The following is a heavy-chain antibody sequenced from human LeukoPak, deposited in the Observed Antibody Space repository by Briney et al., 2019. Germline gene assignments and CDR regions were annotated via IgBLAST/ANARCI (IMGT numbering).Heavy chain of an antibody. J-gene: IGHJ3*02. CDR3: ARAIQDIVVVVAATGPDAFDI. Sequence: ASVTVSCKASGYTFTGYYMHWVRQAPGQGLEWMGIINPSGGSTSYAQKFQGRVTMTRDMSTSTVYMELSSLRSEDTAVYYCARAIQDIVVVVAATGPDAFDIWGQGTMVTVSS. CDR1: GYTFTGYY. V-gene: IGHV1-46*01. D-gene: IGHD2-15*01. CDR2: INPSGGST.